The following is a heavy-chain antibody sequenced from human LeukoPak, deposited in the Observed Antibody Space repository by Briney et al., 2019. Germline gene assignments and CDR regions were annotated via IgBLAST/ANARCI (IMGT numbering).Heavy chain of an antibody. J-gene: IGHJ3*02. CDR2: INPNSGGT. CDR1: GYTFTGYY. CDR3: ARGLEAFDI. Sequence: ASVKVSCKASGYTFTGYYMHWVRQAPGQGLEWMGWINPNSGGTNYAQKFQGRVTMTRDMSTSTVYMELSSLRSEDTAVYYCARGLEAFDIWGQGTMVTVSS. V-gene: IGHV1-2*02.